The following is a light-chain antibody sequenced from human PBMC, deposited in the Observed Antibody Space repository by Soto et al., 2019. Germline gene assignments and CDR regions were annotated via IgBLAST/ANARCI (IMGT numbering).Light chain of an antibody. CDR3: QQSYKMPS. V-gene: IGKV1-39*01. Sequence: DIQMSQAATSLSSYLWDKVTITCRASQSIVTYLNWYHQKPGQAPKLLIYAASNLQSGVPSRFSGSGSGTDFTLSISSLETEDFGTYYCQQSYKMPSFGQGTRLEIK. CDR2: AAS. J-gene: IGKJ5*01. CDR1: QSIVTY.